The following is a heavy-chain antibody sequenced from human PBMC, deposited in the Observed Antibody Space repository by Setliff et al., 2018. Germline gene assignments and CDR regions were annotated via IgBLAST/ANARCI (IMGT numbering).Heavy chain of an antibody. CDR3: ARGGTYSSGPLDY. Sequence: GGSLRLSCAASGFTISYYAIHWVRQAPGKGLEYVSSISSSGGNIYYANSVKGRFIISRDNSKSTLFLQMGSLRAEDMSVYYCARGGTYSSGPLDYWGQGILVTVSS. V-gene: IGHV3-64*01. CDR1: GFTISYYA. CDR2: ISSSGGNI. D-gene: IGHD3-22*01. J-gene: IGHJ4*02.